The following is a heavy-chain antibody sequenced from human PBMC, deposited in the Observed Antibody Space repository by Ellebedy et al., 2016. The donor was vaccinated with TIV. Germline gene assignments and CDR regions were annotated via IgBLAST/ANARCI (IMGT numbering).Heavy chain of an antibody. J-gene: IGHJ4*02. CDR2: ISSGGTT. V-gene: IGHV3-66*04. D-gene: IGHD5-18*01. Sequence: GESLKISCAGSGFTVSSNYTSWVRQAPGKGLEWVSVISSGGTTYYADSVKGRFTISRDNAKNSLYLQMNSLRAEDTAVYYCARHRSYVYTTMLGYWGQGTLVTVSS. CDR3: ARHRSYVYTTMLGY. CDR1: GFTVSSNY.